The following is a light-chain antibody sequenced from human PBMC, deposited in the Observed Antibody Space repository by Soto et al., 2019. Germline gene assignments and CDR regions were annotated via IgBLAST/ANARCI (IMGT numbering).Light chain of an antibody. V-gene: IGKV1-5*01. J-gene: IGKJ5*01. CDR3: QQYKSWPPIT. CDR2: DAS. Sequence: DIQMTQSPSTLSASVGDRVTITCRASQSISSCLAWYQQNPGKAPKLLIYDASSLESGVPSRFSGSGSGTEFTLTISSLKSEDYAVYYCQQYKSWPPITLGQGTRLEIK. CDR1: QSISSC.